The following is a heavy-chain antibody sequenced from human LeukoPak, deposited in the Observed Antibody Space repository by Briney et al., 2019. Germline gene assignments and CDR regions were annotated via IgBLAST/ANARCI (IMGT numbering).Heavy chain of an antibody. CDR1: GYTFTSYD. CDR3: AREDYYDSGSNDY. D-gene: IGHD3-22*01. CDR2: MNPNSGNT. J-gene: IGHJ4*02. V-gene: IGHV1-8*01. Sequence: ASVKVSCKASGYTFTSYDINWVRQATGQGLEWMGRMNPNSGNTGYAQKFQGRVTITRNTSISTAYMEPSSLRSEDTAVYYCAREDYYDSGSNDYWGQGTLVTVSS.